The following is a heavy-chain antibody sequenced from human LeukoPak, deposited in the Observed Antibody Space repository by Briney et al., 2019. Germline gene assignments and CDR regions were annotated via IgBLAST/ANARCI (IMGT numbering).Heavy chain of an antibody. CDR2: IYPGDFDT. CDR3: ASQLTGDFNCFDP. V-gene: IGHV5-51*01. Sequence: ESLKISRKGSGYSFTSYWIGWVRQMPGKGLEWMGIIYPGDFDTRYSPSFQGQVPIPADKSISTAYLQWSSLKASDTAMYYCASQLTGDFNCFDPWGQGTLVPVSS. J-gene: IGHJ5*02. CDR1: GYSFTSYW. D-gene: IGHD7-27*01.